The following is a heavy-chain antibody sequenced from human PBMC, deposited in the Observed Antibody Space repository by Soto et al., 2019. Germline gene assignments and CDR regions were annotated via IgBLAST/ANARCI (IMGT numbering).Heavy chain of an antibody. CDR3: ARDLSSNWFDP. CDR2: ISYDGSNK. CDR1: GFAFSGYA. J-gene: IGHJ5*02. V-gene: IGHV3-30-3*01. Sequence: GGSLRLSCAASGFAFSGYAMHWVRQAPGQGLEWVAFISYDGSNKFYADSVKGRFTISRDNSKNTLFLQMNSLRAEDTAVYYCARDLSSNWFDPWGQGNMVTVSS.